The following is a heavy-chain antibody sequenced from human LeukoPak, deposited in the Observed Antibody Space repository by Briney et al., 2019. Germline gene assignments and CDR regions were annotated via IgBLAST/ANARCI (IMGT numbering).Heavy chain of an antibody. J-gene: IGHJ6*02. CDR2: LSGSADST. CDR3: ARELGYCSSTSCYTYGMDV. CDR1: GFTFSSYA. V-gene: IGHV3-23*01. D-gene: IGHD2-2*01. Sequence: GSLRLSCAASGFTFSSYAMSWVRQAPGKGLEWVSTLSGSADSTYYADSVRGRFTISRDNSKNTLYLQMNSLRAEDTALYYCARELGYCSSTSCYTYGMDVWGQGTTVTVSS.